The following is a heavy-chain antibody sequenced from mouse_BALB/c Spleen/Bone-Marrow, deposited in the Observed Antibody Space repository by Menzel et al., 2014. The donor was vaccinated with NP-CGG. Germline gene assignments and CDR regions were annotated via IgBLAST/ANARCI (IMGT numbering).Heavy chain of an antibody. CDR3: ARYDGPAWFAY. D-gene: IGHD2-3*01. V-gene: IGHV1S81*02. CDR2: INPSNGRT. CDR1: GYSFTTYW. Sequence: QVHVKQSGAELVKPGASVRLSCKASGYSFTTYWIHWVKQRPGQGLEWIGEINPSNGRTNYNEKFKSKATLTVDESSSTAYMQLSSLTSEDSAVYYCARYDGPAWFAYWGQGTLVTVSA. J-gene: IGHJ3*01.